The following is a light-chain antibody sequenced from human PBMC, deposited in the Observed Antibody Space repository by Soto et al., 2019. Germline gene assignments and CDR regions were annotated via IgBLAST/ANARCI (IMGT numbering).Light chain of an antibody. CDR1: QDISNY. CDR2: DAS. V-gene: IGKV1-33*01. Sequence: DIQMTQSPSSLSASVGDRVTITCQASQDISNYLNWYQQKPGKAPKLLIYDASNLETGVPPRFSGSGSGTDFTFTISSLQPEDIATYYCQQNDNLPPYTFGQGTKLEIK. J-gene: IGKJ2*01. CDR3: QQNDNLPPYT.